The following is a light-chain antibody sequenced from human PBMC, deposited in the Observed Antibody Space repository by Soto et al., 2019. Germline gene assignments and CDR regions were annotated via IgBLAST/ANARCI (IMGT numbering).Light chain of an antibody. CDR3: CSYAGIYTRV. CDR1: SSDVGNYNY. J-gene: IGLJ3*02. Sequence: QSALTQPRSVSGSPGQSVTISCTGTSSDVGNYNYVSWYQQHPGKAPKVMIYDVNKWPSGVPDRFSGSKSGNTASLTSSGLLSEDEGDYYCCSYAGIYTRVFGGGTKLTVL. CDR2: DVN. V-gene: IGLV2-11*01.